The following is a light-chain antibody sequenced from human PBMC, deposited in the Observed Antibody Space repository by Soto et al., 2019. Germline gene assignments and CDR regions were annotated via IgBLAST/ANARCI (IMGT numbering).Light chain of an antibody. J-gene: IGKJ4*01. Sequence: DIQLTQSPSFLSASVGDRVTISCRASQGISDYLAWYQQKPGKAPKLLIYGASTLQSGVPSRFSGSASGIEFTLSICSLQSEDFATYVCRQFNAYPLTFGVGTNLDIK. CDR1: QGISDY. V-gene: IGKV1-9*01. CDR2: GAS. CDR3: RQFNAYPLT.